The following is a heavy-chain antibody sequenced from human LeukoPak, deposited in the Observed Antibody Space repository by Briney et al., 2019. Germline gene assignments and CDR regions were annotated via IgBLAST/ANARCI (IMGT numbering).Heavy chain of an antibody. CDR3: ARYDSSFGYFQH. J-gene: IGHJ1*01. CDR2: IYSGGST. Sequence: GSLRLSCAASGFTVSSNYMSWVRQAPGKGLEWVSVIYSGGSTYYADSVKGRFTISRDNSKNTLYLQMNSLRAEDTAVYYCARYDSSFGYFQHWGQGTLVTVSS. V-gene: IGHV3-66*01. CDR1: GFTVSSNY. D-gene: IGHD3-22*01.